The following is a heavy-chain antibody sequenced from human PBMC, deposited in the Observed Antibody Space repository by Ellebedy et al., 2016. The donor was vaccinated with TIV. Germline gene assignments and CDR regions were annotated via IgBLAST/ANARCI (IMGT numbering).Heavy chain of an antibody. CDR1: GFTFTSYA. Sequence: GESLKISXAASGFTFTSYASPWVRQAAGKGLEWVSASRGIGCSTYYADSVKGRFTISRDNSKNPLYLQMTSLRDEDTAEYYCAKDPGRGFDPWGQGTLVTVSS. CDR2: SRGIGCST. V-gene: IGHV3-23*01. D-gene: IGHD7-27*01. CDR3: AKDPGRGFDP. J-gene: IGHJ5*01.